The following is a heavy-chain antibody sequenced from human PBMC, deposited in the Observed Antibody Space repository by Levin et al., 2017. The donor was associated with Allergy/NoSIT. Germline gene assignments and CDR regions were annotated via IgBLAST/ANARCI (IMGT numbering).Heavy chain of an antibody. D-gene: IGHD3-10*01. CDR2: ISSSGSTI. CDR1: GFTFSSYS. Sequence: GGSLRLSCAASGFTFSSYSLTWVRQAPGKGLEWVSYISSSGSTIYYADSVKGRFTISRDNAKNSLFLQMNSLRVEDTALYYCAREGAFYGSGVGYWGQGTLVTVSS. CDR3: AREGAFYGSGVGY. V-gene: IGHV3-48*01. J-gene: IGHJ4*02.